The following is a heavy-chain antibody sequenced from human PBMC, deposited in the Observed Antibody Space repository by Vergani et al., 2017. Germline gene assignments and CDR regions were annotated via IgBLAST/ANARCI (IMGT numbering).Heavy chain of an antibody. CDR2: ISYDGSNK. V-gene: IGHV3-30*03. CDR1: GFTFSSYG. J-gene: IGHJ4*02. D-gene: IGHD3-9*01. CDR3: ARDGLTPHLGYFDY. Sequence: QVQLVESGGGVVQPGRSLRLSCAASGFTFSSYGMHWVRQAPGKGLEWVAVISYDGSNKYYADSVKGRFTISRDNSKNTLYLQMNSLRAEDTAVYYCARDGLTPHLGYFDYWGQGTLVTVSS.